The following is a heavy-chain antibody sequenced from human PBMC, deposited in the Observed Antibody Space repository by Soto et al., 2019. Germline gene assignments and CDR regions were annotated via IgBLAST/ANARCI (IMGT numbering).Heavy chain of an antibody. CDR3: ARWWSGSRQGFDP. Sequence: QVQLQESGPGLVKPSQTLSLTCTVSGGSISSGDYYWSWIRQHPGKGLEWIGYIYYSGSTYYNPSLKGRGTISVDTSKNQFSLKLNSVTAADTAVYYCARWWSGSRQGFDPWGQGTLVTVSS. CDR1: GGSISSGDYY. J-gene: IGHJ5*02. D-gene: IGHD3-3*01. CDR2: IYYSGST. V-gene: IGHV4-31*03.